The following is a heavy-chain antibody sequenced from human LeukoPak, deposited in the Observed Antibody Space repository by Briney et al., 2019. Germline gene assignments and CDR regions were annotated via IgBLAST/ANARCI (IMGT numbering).Heavy chain of an antibody. CDR3: AKDMDTAMEITVMDV. CDR1: GFTFSSYA. J-gene: IGHJ6*02. D-gene: IGHD5-18*01. CDR2: ISWNSGSI. Sequence: GGSLRLSCAASGFTFSSYAMHWVRQAPGKGLEWVSGISWNSGSIGYADSVKGRFTISRDNAKDSLYLQMNSLRAEDTALYYCAKDMDTAMEITVMDVWGQGTTVTVSS. V-gene: IGHV3-9*01.